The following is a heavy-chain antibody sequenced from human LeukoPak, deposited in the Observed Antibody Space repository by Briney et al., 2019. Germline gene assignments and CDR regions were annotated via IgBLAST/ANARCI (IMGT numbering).Heavy chain of an antibody. J-gene: IGHJ4*02. V-gene: IGHV3-23*01. CDR1: GFTFSSYA. D-gene: IGHD5-18*01. Sequence: GGSLRLSCAASGFTFSSYAISWVRQAPGKGLEWVSAISGSGGSTYYADSVKGRFTISRDNSKNPLYLQNSLRAEDTAVYYCAKDLQTDGYSYGNDDYWGQGTLVTVSS. CDR2: ISGSGGST. CDR3: AKDLQTDGYSYGNDDY.